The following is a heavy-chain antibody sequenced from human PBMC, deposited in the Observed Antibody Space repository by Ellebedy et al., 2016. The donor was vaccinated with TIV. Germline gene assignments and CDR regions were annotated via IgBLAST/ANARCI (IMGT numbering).Heavy chain of an antibody. J-gene: IGHJ4*02. V-gene: IGHV3-23*01. CDR3: AKAIRVGATSLYFDY. D-gene: IGHD1-26*01. CDR1: GFTFSSYA. CDR2: ISGSGGDT. Sequence: GESLKISCAASGFTFSSYAMSWVRQAPGKGLEWVSAISGSGGDTYYADSVKGRFTISRDNSKNTLYLQMNSLRAEDTAVYYCAKAIRVGATSLYFDYWGQGTLVTVSS.